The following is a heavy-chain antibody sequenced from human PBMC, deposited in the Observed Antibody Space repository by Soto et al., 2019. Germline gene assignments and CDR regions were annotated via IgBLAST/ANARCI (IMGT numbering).Heavy chain of an antibody. D-gene: IGHD4-17*01. V-gene: IGHV1-69*06. J-gene: IGHJ4*02. CDR2: TNGNLGTG. CDR3: ARRDSHGYFRYFDN. Sequence: QVQLVQSGAEVKRPGSSVKVSCKASGGTFSSYPISWVRQAPGQGLEWMGGTNGNLGTGNYAQKFRGRLTITTDISTTPAYMEMSSLTSEDTAVYYCARRDSHGYFRYFDNWGQGTLVPVS. CDR1: GGTFSSYP.